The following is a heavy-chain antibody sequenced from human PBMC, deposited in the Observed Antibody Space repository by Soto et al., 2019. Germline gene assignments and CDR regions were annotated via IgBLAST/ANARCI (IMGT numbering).Heavy chain of an antibody. CDR1: DYTFTSYG. Sequence: ASVKVSCKASDYTFTSYGISWVRQAPGQGLEWMGWVSPSNVNTNYAQKLQDRVTVTRDTSTSTVYLELRSLKSDDTAVYYCVSDPQVGFDYWGQGTRVTVSS. J-gene: IGHJ4*02. CDR3: VSDPQVGFDY. V-gene: IGHV1-18*04. CDR2: VSPSNVNT.